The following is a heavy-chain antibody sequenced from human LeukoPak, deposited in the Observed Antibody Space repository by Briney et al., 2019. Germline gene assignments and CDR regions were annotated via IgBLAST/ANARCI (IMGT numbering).Heavy chain of an antibody. CDR2: INYSGST. D-gene: IGHD7-27*01. J-gene: IGHJ4*02. CDR3: ARRVTGDLRRFDY. Sequence: SETLSLTCTVSGGSISSSGYSWGWIRQPPGKGLEWIGNINYSGSTYYNPSLKSRVTIFVDTSENQFSLKVTSVTAADTAVYFCARRVTGDLRRFDYWGQGTLVTVSS. CDR1: GGSISSSGYS. V-gene: IGHV4-39*01.